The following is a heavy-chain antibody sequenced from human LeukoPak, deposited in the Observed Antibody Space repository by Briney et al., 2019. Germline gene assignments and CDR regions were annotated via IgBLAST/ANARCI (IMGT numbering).Heavy chain of an antibody. J-gene: IGHJ4*02. CDR3: ARFRVAGTRYFDY. D-gene: IGHD6-19*01. CDR1: GDSISSSSYY. Sequence: SETLSLTCTVSGDSISSSSYYWGWIRQPPGKGLEWIGNIYYTGRTYYNPSLKSRVTISVDRSKNQFSLKLSSVTAADTAVYYCARFRVAGTRYFDYWGQGTLVTVSS. CDR2: IYYTGRT. V-gene: IGHV4-39*07.